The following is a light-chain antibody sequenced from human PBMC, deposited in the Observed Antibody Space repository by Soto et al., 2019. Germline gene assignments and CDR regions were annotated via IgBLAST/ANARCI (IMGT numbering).Light chain of an antibody. CDR1: QGISSL. CDR2: TAS. V-gene: IGKV1-12*01. Sequence: DIQMTQSPSSVSASVGDRVTITCRASQGISSLLAWYQQKPGKAPNLLIHTASSLQTGVPSRFSGSGSGTEFTLTISSLQPEEVATYYCQQPNSYPLTFGGGTKVEIK. J-gene: IGKJ4*01. CDR3: QQPNSYPLT.